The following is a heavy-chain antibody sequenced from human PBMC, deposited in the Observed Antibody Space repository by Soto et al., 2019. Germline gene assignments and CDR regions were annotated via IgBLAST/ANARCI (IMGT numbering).Heavy chain of an antibody. J-gene: IGHJ6*02. CDR3: ARARLYCSSTSCYTYIYYYYGMDV. CDR1: GYPLTSYA. D-gene: IGHD2-2*02. V-gene: IGHV1-3*01. CDR2: INAGNGNT. Sequence: XAVKVACNASGYPLTSYAVHWVRQAPGQRLEWMGWINAGNGNTKYSQKFQGRVTITRDTSASTAYMELSSLRSEDTAVYYCARARLYCSSTSCYTYIYYYYGMDVWGQGTTVTVSS.